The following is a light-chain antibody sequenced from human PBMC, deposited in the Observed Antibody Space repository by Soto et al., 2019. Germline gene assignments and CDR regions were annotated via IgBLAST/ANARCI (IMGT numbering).Light chain of an antibody. V-gene: IGKV3-15*01. CDR1: QSVSSN. CDR2: GAS. Sequence: EIVMTQSPATLSVSPGERATLSCRASQSVSSNLAWYQQKPGQAPRLLIYGASTRATGIPARFSGSGYGTEFTLTISSQQSEDFAIYYCQQNNNWPPLTFGGGTKVEI. J-gene: IGKJ4*01. CDR3: QQNNNWPPLT.